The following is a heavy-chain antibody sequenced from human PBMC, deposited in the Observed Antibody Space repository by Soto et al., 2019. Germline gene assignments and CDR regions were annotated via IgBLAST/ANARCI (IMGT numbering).Heavy chain of an antibody. CDR2: IYYSGST. CDR1: GGSISSSSYY. D-gene: IGHD3-3*01. J-gene: IGHJ6*03. CDR3: ARHGADYDFWSGYYTGRWFYYYYYMDV. Sequence: SETLSLTCTVSGGSISSSSYYWGWIRQPPGKGLEWIGSIYYSGSTYYNPSLKSRVTISVDTSKNQFSLRLGSVTAADTAVYYCARHGADYDFWSGYYTGRWFYYYYYMDVWGKGTTVTVSS. V-gene: IGHV4-39*01.